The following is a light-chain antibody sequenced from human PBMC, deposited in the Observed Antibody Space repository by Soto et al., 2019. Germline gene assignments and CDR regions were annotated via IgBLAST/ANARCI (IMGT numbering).Light chain of an antibody. J-gene: IGLJ3*02. Sequence: QAVVTQAPSVSGAPGQRVTITCTGNRSNIGAGYDVHWYQQLPGTAPKLLIYGNSNRPSGVPDRISGSKSGTSASLAITGLQAEDEADYYCQSYDTSLSNWVFGGGTKLTVL. CDR1: RSNIGAGYD. V-gene: IGLV1-40*01. CDR3: QSYDTSLSNWV. CDR2: GNS.